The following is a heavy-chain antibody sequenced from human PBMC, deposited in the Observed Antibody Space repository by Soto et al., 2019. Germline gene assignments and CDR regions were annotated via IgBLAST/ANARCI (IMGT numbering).Heavy chain of an antibody. V-gene: IGHV4-30-4*01. CDR2: IYYSGST. D-gene: IGHD3-3*01. Sequence: TLSLTCTVSGGSISSGDYYWSWIRQPPGKGLEWIGYIYYSGSTYYNPSLKSRVTISVDTSKNQFSLKLSSVTAADTAVYYCARLGETRKKLRFLEWLAGHFDYWGQGTLVTVSS. J-gene: IGHJ4*02. CDR3: ARLGETRKKLRFLEWLAGHFDY. CDR1: GGSISSGDYY.